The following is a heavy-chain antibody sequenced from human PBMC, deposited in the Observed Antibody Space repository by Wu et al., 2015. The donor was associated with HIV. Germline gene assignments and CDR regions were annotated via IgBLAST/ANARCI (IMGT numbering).Heavy chain of an antibody. Sequence: VQAGGSLGREVKKTGAVSEGRPARTSGYTFTGYYMHWVRQAPGQGLEWMGRINANDGGTSFAQKFQGSVTVTRDASISTVYMELSGLRPDDTAVYYCARGAPPGCSSTSCLLDYWGQGTLVTVSS. CDR2: INANDGGT. D-gene: IGHD2-2*01. J-gene: IGHJ4*02. CDR1: GYTFTGYY. CDR3: ARGAPPGCSSTSCLLDY. V-gene: IGHV1-2*06.